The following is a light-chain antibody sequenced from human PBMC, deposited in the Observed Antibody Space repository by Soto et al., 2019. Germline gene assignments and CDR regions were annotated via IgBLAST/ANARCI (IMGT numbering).Light chain of an antibody. V-gene: IGKV3-20*01. J-gene: IGKJ3*01. Sequence: EVVLTQSPGTLSLSSGERATLSCRASQSVTSSYLAWYQQKPGQAPRLLIYGASSRATGIPDRFSGSGSGTDFTLTISRLDPEDFAVYYCQQYGSSPFTFGPGTKVDIK. CDR3: QQYGSSPFT. CDR2: GAS. CDR1: QSVTSSY.